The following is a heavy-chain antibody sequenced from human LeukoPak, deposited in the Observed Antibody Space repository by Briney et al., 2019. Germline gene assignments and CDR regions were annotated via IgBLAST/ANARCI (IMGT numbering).Heavy chain of an antibody. Sequence: SQTLSLTCTVSGGSVTSGDYYWSWIRQHPGKGLEWIGYIHYSGSTNSNPSLKSRVTISVDTSKNQFSLKMSSVTAADTAVYYCARDGCSGASCYPGWFDPWGQGTLVTVSS. CDR1: GGSVTSGDYY. CDR2: IHYSGST. CDR3: ARDGCSGASCYPGWFDP. V-gene: IGHV4-31*03. D-gene: IGHD2-15*01. J-gene: IGHJ5*02.